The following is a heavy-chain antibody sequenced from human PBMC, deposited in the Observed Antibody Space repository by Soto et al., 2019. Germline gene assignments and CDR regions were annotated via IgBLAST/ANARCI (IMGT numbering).Heavy chain of an antibody. CDR2: ITAYNGNT. CDR3: AREGPNHRLS. J-gene: IGHJ5*02. D-gene: IGHD3-16*02. V-gene: IGHV1-18*01. Sequence: QVQLVQSGAEVKKPGASVKVSCKASSYTFTSYGFSWVRQAPGQGLEWMGWITAYNGNTKYAQKWQGRVTMTPDTSTSTASMELRSLRSADTAVYYCAREGPNHRLSWGQGTLVTVSS. CDR1: SYTFTSYG.